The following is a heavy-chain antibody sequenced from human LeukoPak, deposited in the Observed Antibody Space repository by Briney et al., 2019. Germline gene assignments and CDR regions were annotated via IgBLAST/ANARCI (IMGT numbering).Heavy chain of an antibody. D-gene: IGHD1-1*01. Sequence: SVKVSCKASGYTFTSYGISWVRQAPGQGLEWMGRIIPILGIANYAQKFQGRVTIAADKSTSTAYMELSSLRSEDTAVYYCARGISGTTSFFDPWGQGTLVTVSS. CDR3: ARGISGTTSFFDP. CDR1: GYTFTSYG. V-gene: IGHV1-69*04. J-gene: IGHJ5*02. CDR2: IIPILGIA.